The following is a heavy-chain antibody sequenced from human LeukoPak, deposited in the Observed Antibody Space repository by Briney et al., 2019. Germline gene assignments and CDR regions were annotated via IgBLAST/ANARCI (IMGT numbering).Heavy chain of an antibody. CDR2: IIPIFGTA. J-gene: IGHJ6*02. Sequence: ASVKVSCKASGGTFSSYAISWVRQAPGQGLEWMGGIIPIFGTANYAQKFQGRVTITAGESTSTAYVELRSLRSDDTAVYHCARDSKWFINDYYYGMDVWGQGTTVSVSS. CDR1: GGTFSSYA. D-gene: IGHD3-22*01. V-gene: IGHV1-69*13. CDR3: ARDSKWFINDYYYGMDV.